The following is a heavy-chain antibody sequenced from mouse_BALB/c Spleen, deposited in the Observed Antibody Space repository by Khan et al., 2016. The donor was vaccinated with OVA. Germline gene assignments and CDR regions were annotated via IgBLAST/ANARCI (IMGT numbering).Heavy chain of an antibody. D-gene: IGHD1-1*01. V-gene: IGHV1-69*02. CDR3: ARTVHYGSGTWFAY. CDR2: IDPSDSYT. J-gene: IGHJ3*01. Sequence: QVQLQQSGAELVKPGASVKLSCTASGYPLTSYWLHWVKQRPGQGLEWIGEIDPSDSYTNYNQKFKGKATLPLDKSSSTTYMQLSSLTPEDSAVSYCARTVHYGSGTWFAYWGQGTLVTVSA. CDR1: GYPLTSYW.